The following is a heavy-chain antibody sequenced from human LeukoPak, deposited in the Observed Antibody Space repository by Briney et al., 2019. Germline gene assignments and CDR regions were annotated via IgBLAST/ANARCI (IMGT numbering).Heavy chain of an antibody. CDR3: ASSSGYYSSFGYFDY. Sequence: PSETLSLTCAVYGGSFSGYYWSWIRQPPGKGLEWIGEINHSGSTNYNPSPKRRATISVDTSKKQFSLKLSSVTAADTAVYYCASSSGYYSSFGYFDYWGQGTLVTVSS. D-gene: IGHD3-22*01. CDR2: INHSGST. J-gene: IGHJ4*02. CDR1: GGSFSGYY. V-gene: IGHV4-34*01.